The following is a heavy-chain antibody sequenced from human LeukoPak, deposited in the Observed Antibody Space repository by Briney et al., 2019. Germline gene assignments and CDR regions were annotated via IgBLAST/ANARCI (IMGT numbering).Heavy chain of an antibody. Sequence: GGSLRLSCAASGFTFSDYSMNWVRQAPGKGLEWVSSITSSGTYIYYADSVKGRFTISRDNAKNSLYLQMNSLRAEDTAVYYCARDRVNIVVVSASEYWGQGTLVSVSS. J-gene: IGHJ4*02. CDR1: GFTFSDYS. V-gene: IGHV3-21*01. D-gene: IGHD2-21*01. CDR3: ARDRVNIVVVSASEY. CDR2: ITSSGTYI.